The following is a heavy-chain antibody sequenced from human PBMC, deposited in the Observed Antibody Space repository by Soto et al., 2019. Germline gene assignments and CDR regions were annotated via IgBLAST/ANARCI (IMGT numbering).Heavy chain of an antibody. CDR1: GFSLSTTGVG. CDR3: ADRQDYRRSWYSGWLDP. V-gene: IGHV2-5*02. J-gene: IGHJ5*02. CDR2: IYWDDDK. Sequence: QITLKESGPTLVKPTQTLTLACTFSGFSLSTTGVGVGWIRQPPGKALEWLALIYWDDDKRYSPSLRTRLTSNKATSKNQVILTMTNMDPVDTATYYCADRQDYRRSWYSGWLDPWGQGTLVTVSS. D-gene: IGHD6-13*01.